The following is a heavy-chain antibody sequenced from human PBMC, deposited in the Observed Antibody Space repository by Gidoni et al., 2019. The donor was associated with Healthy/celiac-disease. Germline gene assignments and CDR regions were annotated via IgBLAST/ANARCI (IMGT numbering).Heavy chain of an antibody. Sequence: QVQLVESGGGVVQPGRSLRLYCAAAGFPFSSYGMHWVRQAPGKGLEWVAVISDDGSNKYYADSVKGRFTISRDNSKNTLYLQMNSLRAEDTAVYYCATISVAGTAKKDYWGQGTLVTVSS. D-gene: IGHD6-19*01. J-gene: IGHJ4*02. CDR1: GFPFSSYG. V-gene: IGHV3-30*03. CDR3: ATISVAGTAKKDY. CDR2: ISDDGSNK.